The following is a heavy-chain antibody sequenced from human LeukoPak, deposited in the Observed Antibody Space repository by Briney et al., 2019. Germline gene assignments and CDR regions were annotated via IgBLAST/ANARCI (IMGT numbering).Heavy chain of an antibody. Sequence: PGGSLRLSCAASGFIFNTYSMNWVRQAPGKGLEWVSYISSSSSTIYYADSVKGRFTISRDNSKNTLYLQMNSLRAEDTAVYYCAKDMALGYYYDSSAQSYWGQGTLVTVSS. V-gene: IGHV3-48*01. J-gene: IGHJ4*02. CDR3: AKDMALGYYYDSSAQSY. CDR1: GFIFNTYS. D-gene: IGHD3-22*01. CDR2: ISSSSSTI.